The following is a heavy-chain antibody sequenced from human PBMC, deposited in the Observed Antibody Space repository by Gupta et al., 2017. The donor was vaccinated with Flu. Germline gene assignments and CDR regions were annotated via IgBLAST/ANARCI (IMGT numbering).Heavy chain of an antibody. CDR3: ARDRSAPAFKH. Sequence: QITLKESGPTLVKPTQTLTLTCTFSGFSLSTSGVGVGWIRQPPGKALEWLALIYWDDDKRYSPSLKSRLTITKDTAKTQVVLTMTKMEPVDTATYYGARDRSAPAFKHGGQGTLVTVSS. J-gene: IGHJ1*01. CDR2: IYWDDDK. V-gene: IGHV2-5*02. CDR1: GFSLSTSGVG.